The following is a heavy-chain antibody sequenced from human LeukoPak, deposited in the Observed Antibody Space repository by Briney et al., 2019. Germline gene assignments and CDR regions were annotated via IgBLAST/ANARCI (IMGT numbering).Heavy chain of an antibody. CDR3: ARVFRRSQHPFDP. CDR2: INPNSGGT. D-gene: IGHD1-14*01. CDR1: GYTFTGYY. V-gene: IGHV1-2*02. Sequence: ASVKVSCKASGYTFTGYYMHWVRQAPGRGLEWMGWINPNSGGTNYAQKFQGRVTMTRDTSISTAYMELSRLRSDDTAVYYCARVFRRSQHPFDPWGQGTLVTVSS. J-gene: IGHJ5*02.